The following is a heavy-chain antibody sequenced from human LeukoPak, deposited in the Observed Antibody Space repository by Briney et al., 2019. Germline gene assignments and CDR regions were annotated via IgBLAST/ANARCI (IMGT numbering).Heavy chain of an antibody. CDR1: GFIFSSYW. D-gene: IGHD2-15*01. CDR3: VREVVAAARINWFDS. Sequence: GGSLRLSCAASGFIFSSYWMSWVRQAPGKGLEWVANIKTDGSEKYQVDSVKGRFTTSRDNAKNSLYLEMNSLRAEDTAVYFCVREVVAAARINWFDSWGQGTLVTVSS. CDR2: IKTDGSEK. J-gene: IGHJ5*01. V-gene: IGHV3-7*01.